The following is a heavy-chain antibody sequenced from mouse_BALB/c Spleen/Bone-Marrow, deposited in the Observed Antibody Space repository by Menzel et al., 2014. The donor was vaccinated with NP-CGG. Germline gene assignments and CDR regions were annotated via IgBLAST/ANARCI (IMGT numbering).Heavy chain of an antibody. Sequence: VMLVESGPGLVAPSQSLSITCTVSGFSLTGYGVHWVRQPPGRGLEWLGVIWAGGSTDYNSALMSRLSINKDNSKSQVFLKMNSLQTYDTAMCYCARERDLTLDYWGQGTTLTVSS. D-gene: IGHD4-1*01. CDR3: ARERDLTLDY. CDR2: IWAGGST. V-gene: IGHV2-9*02. J-gene: IGHJ2*01. CDR1: GFSLTGYG.